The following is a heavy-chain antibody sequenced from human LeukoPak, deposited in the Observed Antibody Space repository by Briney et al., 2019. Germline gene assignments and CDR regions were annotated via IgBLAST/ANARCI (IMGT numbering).Heavy chain of an antibody. V-gene: IGHV4-59*01. CDR2: IYYSGNT. J-gene: IGHJ6*03. D-gene: IGHD2-2*01. CDR1: AGSINNYY. Sequence: SETLSLTCTVSAGSINNYYWSWIRQPPGKGLEWIGYIYYSGNTNYNPSLKSRVTISIDTSKNQFSLNLSSVTAADRAVYYCARGNASDSYYYYYMDVWGKGTTVTISS. CDR3: ARGNASDSYYYYYMDV.